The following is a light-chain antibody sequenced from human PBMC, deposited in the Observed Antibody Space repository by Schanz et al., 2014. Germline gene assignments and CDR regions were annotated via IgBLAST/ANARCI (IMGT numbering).Light chain of an antibody. CDR3: AAWDDSLNGHVV. CDR1: SSNIGTNT. Sequence: QSVLTQPPSASGTPGQRVTISCSGSSSNIGTNTVIWYQQLPGTAPKLLIHSTNQRPSGVPDRFSGSKSGTSASLAIIGLQSEDEADYYCAAWDDSLNGHVVFGGGTKLTVL. J-gene: IGLJ2*01. CDR2: STN. V-gene: IGLV1-44*01.